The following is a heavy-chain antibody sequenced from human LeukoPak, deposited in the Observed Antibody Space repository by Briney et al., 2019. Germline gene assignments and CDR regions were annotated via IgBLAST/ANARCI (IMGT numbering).Heavy chain of an antibody. D-gene: IGHD3-22*01. Sequence: SSETLSLTCAVYGGSFSGYYWSWIRQPPGKGLEWIGEISHSGSTNYNPSLKSRVTISVDTSKNQFSLKLSSVTAADTAVYYCARGSTPYYYDSSGYYPTYYYYYMDVWGKGTTVTVSS. CDR1: GGSFSGYY. CDR3: ARGSTPYYYDSSGYYPTYYYYYMDV. V-gene: IGHV4-34*01. CDR2: ISHSGST. J-gene: IGHJ6*03.